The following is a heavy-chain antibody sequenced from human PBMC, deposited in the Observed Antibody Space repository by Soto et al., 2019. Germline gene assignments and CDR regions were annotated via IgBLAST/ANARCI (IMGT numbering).Heavy chain of an antibody. CDR2: IYYSGST. CDR1: GGSISSGGYY. V-gene: IGHV4-31*03. J-gene: IGHJ4*02. CDR3: AGDRGDSIEY. Sequence: PSETLSLTCTVSGGSISSGGYYWSWIRQRPGKGLEWIGYIYYSGSTYYNPSLKSRVTISVDTSKNQFSLKLNSVTAADTAVYYCAGDRGDSIEYWGQGIQVTVSS. D-gene: IGHD2-21*02.